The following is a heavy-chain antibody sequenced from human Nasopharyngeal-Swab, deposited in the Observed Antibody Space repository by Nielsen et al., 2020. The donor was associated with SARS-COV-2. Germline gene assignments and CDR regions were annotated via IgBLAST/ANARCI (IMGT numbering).Heavy chain of an antibody. V-gene: IGHV3-30-3*01. CDR2: ISYDGSNK. CDR1: GFTFSSYA. Sequence: GESLKISCAASGFTFSSYAMRWVRQAPGKGLEWVAVISYDGSNKYYADSVKGRFTISRDNSKNTLYLQMNSLRAEDTAVYYCARDSSIWAVAGTFFDYWGQGTLVTVSS. J-gene: IGHJ4*02. CDR3: ARDSSIWAVAGTFFDY. D-gene: IGHD6-19*01.